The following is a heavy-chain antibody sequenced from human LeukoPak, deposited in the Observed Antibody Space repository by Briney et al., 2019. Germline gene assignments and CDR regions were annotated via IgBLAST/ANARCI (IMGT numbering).Heavy chain of an antibody. V-gene: IGHV4-39*01. CDR2: IYYSGST. CDR3: ARLSSDWAFDF. CDR1: GGSITSSSYY. J-gene: IGHJ4*02. Sequence: SETLSLTCTVSGGSITSSSYYWAWIRQPPGKGLEWIGSIYYSGSTYYNPSLKSRVTISVDTSKNQFSLKLSSVTAADTAVYYCARLSSDWAFDFWGQGTLVTVSS. D-gene: IGHD6-19*01.